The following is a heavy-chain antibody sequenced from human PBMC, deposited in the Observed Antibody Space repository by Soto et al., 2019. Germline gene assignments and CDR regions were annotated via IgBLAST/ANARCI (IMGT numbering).Heavy chain of an antibody. CDR3: ARVARVLEDKSDSYYRWFDP. D-gene: IGHD1-26*01. V-gene: IGHV4-59*01. CDR2: ISYTGST. Sequence: KASETLSLTCTVSGGSISNYCWSWIRQPPGKGLEWIAYISYTGSTNYNPSLKSRVTISVDTSKNQFSLKLSSVTAADTAVYYCARVARVLEDKSDSYYRWFDPWGQGTLVTVSS. CDR1: GGSISNYC. J-gene: IGHJ5*02.